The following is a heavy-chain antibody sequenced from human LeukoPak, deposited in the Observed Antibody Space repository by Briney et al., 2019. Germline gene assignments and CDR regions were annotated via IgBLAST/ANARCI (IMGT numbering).Heavy chain of an antibody. J-gene: IGHJ6*02. CDR3: ARGLTVDYYYYYGMDV. Sequence: GGSLRLSCAASGFTFSSYAMSWVRQAPGKGLEWVSAISGSGGSTYYADSVKGRFTISRDNSKNTLYLQMNSLRAEDTAVYYCARGLTVDYYYYYGMDVWGQGTTVTVSS. V-gene: IGHV3-23*01. D-gene: IGHD4-23*01. CDR2: ISGSGGST. CDR1: GFTFSSYA.